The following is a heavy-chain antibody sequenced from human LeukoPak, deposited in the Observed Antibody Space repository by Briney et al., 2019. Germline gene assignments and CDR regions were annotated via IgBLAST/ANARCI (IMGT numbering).Heavy chain of an antibody. CDR1: GFTFSSYE. CDR2: ISSSGSTI. V-gene: IGHV3-48*03. D-gene: IGHD3-10*01. Sequence: TGGSLRLSCAASGFTFSSYEMNWVRQAPGKGLEWVSYISSSGSTIYYADSVKGRFTISRDNAKNSLYLQMNSLRAEDTAVYYCASRDRTYYHGSGRVKDYFDYWGQGTLVTVSS. CDR3: ASRDRTYYHGSGRVKDYFDY. J-gene: IGHJ4*02.